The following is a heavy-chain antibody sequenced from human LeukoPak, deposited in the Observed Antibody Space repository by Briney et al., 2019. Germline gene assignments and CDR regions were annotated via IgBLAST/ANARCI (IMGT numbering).Heavy chain of an antibody. CDR3: ARESGYSYGYLQSDY. Sequence: GGSLRLSCAASGFTFSSYSMNWVRQAPGKGLEWVSSISSSSSYIYYADSVKGRFTISRDNAKNSPYLQMNSLRAEDTAVYYCARESGYSYGYLQSDYWGQGTLVTVSS. CDR1: GFTFSSYS. V-gene: IGHV3-21*01. D-gene: IGHD5-18*01. CDR2: ISSSSSYI. J-gene: IGHJ4*02.